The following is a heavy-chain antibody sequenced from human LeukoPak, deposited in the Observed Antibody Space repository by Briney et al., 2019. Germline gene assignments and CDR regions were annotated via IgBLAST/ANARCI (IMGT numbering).Heavy chain of an antibody. CDR3: ARSRMRVPFDY. Sequence: PSETLSLTCAVYGGSFSGYYWSWIRQPPGKGLEWIGEINHSGSTNYNPSLKSRGTISVDTSKNQFSLKLSSVTAADTAVYYCARSRMRVPFDYWGQGTLVTVSS. CDR2: INHSGST. J-gene: IGHJ4*02. V-gene: IGHV4-34*01. CDR1: GGSFSGYY. D-gene: IGHD2-8*01.